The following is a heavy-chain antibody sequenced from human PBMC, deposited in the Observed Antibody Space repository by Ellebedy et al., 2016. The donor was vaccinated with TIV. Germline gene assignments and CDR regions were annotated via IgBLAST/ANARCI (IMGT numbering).Heavy chain of an antibody. CDR3: ARGAEHTTSSGGFRWFDP. D-gene: IGHD6-6*01. CDR1: GFMFSDYW. V-gene: IGHV3-74*01. J-gene: IGHJ5*02. Sequence: PGGSLRLSCGGSGFMFSDYWMLWVRQTPGKGLVCVSRINHDRSSTIYADSVKGRFTISRDNAKSTLYLQMSSLGVEDTAVYYCARGAEHTTSSGGFRWFDPWGHGNLVTVS. CDR2: INHDRSST.